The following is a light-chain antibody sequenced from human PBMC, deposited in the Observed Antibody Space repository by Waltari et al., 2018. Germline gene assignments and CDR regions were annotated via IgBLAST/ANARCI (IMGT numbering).Light chain of an antibody. Sequence: EIVMTQSPATLSVSPGERATLSCRASQSVGNKLAWYQQRPGQAPSLLIFSASTRATGVPDSFSGSGSGTEFTLTVSTLQAEDFATYFCQEYNNWPPGTFGRGTKVEI. J-gene: IGKJ2*01. CDR3: QEYNNWPPGT. V-gene: IGKV3-15*01. CDR2: SAS. CDR1: QSVGNK.